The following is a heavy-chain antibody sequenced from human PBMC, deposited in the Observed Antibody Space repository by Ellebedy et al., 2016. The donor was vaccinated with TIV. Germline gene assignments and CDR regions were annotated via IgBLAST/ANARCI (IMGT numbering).Heavy chain of an antibody. V-gene: IGHV1-2*02. CDR1: GYTFTGYY. J-gene: IGHJ4*02. Sequence: AASVKVSCKASGYTFTGYYMHWVRQAPGQGLEWMGWINPYNGDTNYAQKFQGRVTMTRDTSSSAAYMELRRLGSDDTAVYYCARESIAASGTFDYWGQGTLVTVSP. CDR3: ARESIAASGTFDY. D-gene: IGHD6-13*01. CDR2: INPYNGDT.